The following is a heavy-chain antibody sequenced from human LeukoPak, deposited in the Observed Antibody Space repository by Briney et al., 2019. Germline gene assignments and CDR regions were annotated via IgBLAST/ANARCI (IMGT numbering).Heavy chain of an antibody. CDR1: GFTLSDYY. Sequence: GGSLRLSCAASGFTLSDYYMKWIRQAPGKGLEWVSYISSGGSTIYYADSVKGRFTISRDNTKNSLFLRMNSLRAEDTAVYYCARRISGSGSSTHRFDPWGQGTLVTVSS. V-gene: IGHV3-11*01. D-gene: IGHD3-10*01. CDR3: ARRISGSGSSTHRFDP. CDR2: ISSGGSTI. J-gene: IGHJ5*02.